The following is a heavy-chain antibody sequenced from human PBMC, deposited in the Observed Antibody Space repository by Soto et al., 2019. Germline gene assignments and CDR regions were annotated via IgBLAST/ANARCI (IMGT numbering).Heavy chain of an antibody. CDR2: IIPIFGTA. D-gene: IGHD3-10*01. CDR1: GGTFSSYA. V-gene: IGHV1-69*13. CDR3: AIPPTYYYGSGSYGAFDI. Sequence: SVKVSCKASGGTFSSYAISWVRQAPGQGLEWMGGIIPIFGTANYAQKFQGRVTITADESTSTAYMELSSLRSEDTAVYYCAIPPTYYYGSGSYGAFDIWGQGTMVTVSS. J-gene: IGHJ3*02.